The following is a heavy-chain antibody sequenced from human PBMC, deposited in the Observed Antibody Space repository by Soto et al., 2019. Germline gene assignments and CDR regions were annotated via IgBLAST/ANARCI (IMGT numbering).Heavy chain of an antibody. CDR3: ARHVGLGGYDILTGYYLYFWFDP. CDR2: IYPGDSDT. V-gene: IGHV5-51*01. J-gene: IGHJ5*02. D-gene: IGHD3-9*01. CDR1: GYSFTSYW. Sequence: GESLKISCKGSGYSFTSYWIGWVRQMPGKGLEWMGIIYPGDSDTRYSPSFQGQVTISADKSISTAYLQWSSLKASDTAMYYCARHVGLGGYDILTGYYLYFWFDPWGQGTPVTVSS.